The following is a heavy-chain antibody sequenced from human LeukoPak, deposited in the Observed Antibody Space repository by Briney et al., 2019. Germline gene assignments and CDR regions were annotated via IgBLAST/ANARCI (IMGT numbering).Heavy chain of an antibody. CDR1: GFTFSAYW. D-gene: IGHD3-10*01. CDR2: INNDGSNT. J-gene: IGHJ4*02. Sequence: PGGSLRLSCGASGFTFSAYWMHWVRQVPGKKPEWVSRINNDGSNTIYTDSVKGRFTISRDNAKNTLSLQMNGLRAEDSAVYYCVRDLGRGYFGSGSFLFWGQGTLVTVSS. V-gene: IGHV3-74*01. CDR3: VRDLGRGYFGSGSFLF.